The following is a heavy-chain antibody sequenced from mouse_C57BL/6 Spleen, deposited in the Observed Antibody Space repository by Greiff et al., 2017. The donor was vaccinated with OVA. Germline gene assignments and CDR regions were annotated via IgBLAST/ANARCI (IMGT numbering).Heavy chain of an antibody. Sequence: QVQLQQPGAELVKPGASVKLSCKASGYTFTSYWMQWVKQRPGQGLEWIGEIDPSDSYTNYNQKFKGKATLPVDTSSSTAYMQLSSLTSEDAAFYYCARTPTVVASFDYWGQGTTLTGSS. D-gene: IGHD1-1*01. CDR2: IDPSDSYT. V-gene: IGHV1-50*01. J-gene: IGHJ2*01. CDR3: ARTPTVVASFDY. CDR1: GYTFTSYW.